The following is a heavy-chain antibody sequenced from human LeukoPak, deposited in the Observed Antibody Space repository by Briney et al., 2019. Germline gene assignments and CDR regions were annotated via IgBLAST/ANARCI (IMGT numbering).Heavy chain of an antibody. CDR3: ARVRTVPAALGGAFDY. D-gene: IGHD2-2*01. CDR1: GFTVSSNY. CDR2: IYSGGST. J-gene: IGHJ4*02. Sequence: GGSLRLSCAASGFTVSSNYMSWVRQAPGKGLEWVSVIYSGGSTYYADSVKGRFTISRDNSKNTLYLQMNSLRAEDTAVYYCARVRTVPAALGGAFDYWGQGTLVTVSS. V-gene: IGHV3-53*01.